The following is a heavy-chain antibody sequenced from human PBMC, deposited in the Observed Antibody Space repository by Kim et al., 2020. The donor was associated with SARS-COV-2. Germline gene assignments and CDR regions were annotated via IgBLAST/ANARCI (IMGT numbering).Heavy chain of an antibody. J-gene: IGHJ4*02. CDR1: GFTFSGST. D-gene: IGHD1-1*01. Sequence: GGSLRLSCAASGFTFSGSTMHWVRQASGKGLEWVGRIRNKANSYATLYAASVNGRFTISRDDSKNTAYLLMNSLKTEDTAVYYCVVWNDGGYWGQGTLVT. V-gene: IGHV3-73*01. CDR3: VVWNDGGY. CDR2: IRNKANSYAT.